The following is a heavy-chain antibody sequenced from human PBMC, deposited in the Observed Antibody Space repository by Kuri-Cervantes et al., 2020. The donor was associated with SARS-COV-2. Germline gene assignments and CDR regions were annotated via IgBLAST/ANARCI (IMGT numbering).Heavy chain of an antibody. CDR3: AKWEYQLLWPFDY. Sequence: GESLKISCAASGFTFSDYYMNWVRQAPGKGLEWVSSISSSSTIYYADSVKGRFTISRDNSKNTLYLQMNSLRAEDTAVYYCAKWEYQLLWPFDYWGQGTLVTVSS. CDR1: GFTFSDYY. CDR2: ISSSSTI. V-gene: IGHV3-69-1*01. D-gene: IGHD2-2*01. J-gene: IGHJ4*02.